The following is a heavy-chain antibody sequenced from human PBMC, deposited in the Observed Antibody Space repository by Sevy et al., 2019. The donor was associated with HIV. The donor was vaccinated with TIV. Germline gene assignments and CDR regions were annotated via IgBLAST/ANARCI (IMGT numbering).Heavy chain of an antibody. D-gene: IGHD2-21*02. CDR3: TKGGDMVTLFDS. CDR2: IAKDGGDK. V-gene: IGHV3-30*18. CDR1: GFTFNNYG. J-gene: IGHJ4*02. Sequence: GGSLRLSCSASGFTFNNYGMHWVRQAPGKGPEWVALIAKDGGDKYYADSVKGRFTISRDNSKNRLFLQLDRLRPEDTAVYYCTKGGDMVTLFDSWGQGTLVTVSS.